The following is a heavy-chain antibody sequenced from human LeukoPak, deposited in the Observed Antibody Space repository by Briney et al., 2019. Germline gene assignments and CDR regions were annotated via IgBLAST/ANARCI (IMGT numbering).Heavy chain of an antibody. D-gene: IGHD3-3*01. V-gene: IGHV4-4*09. Sequence: SETLSLTCTVSGDSTSSYYWSWIRQSPGRGLEWIGYVYSSGTTNYNPSLKGRVTISVDTSKNQFSLNLSSVTAADTAVYYCEYTKSAYYSGFYYYMDVWGKGTTVTVSS. CDR1: GDSTSSYY. J-gene: IGHJ6*03. CDR3: EYTKSAYYSGFYYYMDV. CDR2: VYSSGTT.